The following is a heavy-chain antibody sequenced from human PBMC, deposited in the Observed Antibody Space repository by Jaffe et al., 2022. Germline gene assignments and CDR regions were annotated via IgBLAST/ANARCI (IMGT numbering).Heavy chain of an antibody. CDR2: IYHSGST. D-gene: IGHD2-2*01. V-gene: IGHV4-30-2*01. Sequence: QLQLQESGSGLVKPSQTLSLTCAVSGGSISSGGYSWSWIRQPPGKGLEWIGYIYHSGSTYYNPSLKSRVTISVDRSKNQFSLKLSSVTAADTAVYYCARGPHRYCSSTSCYLVRRSSWGWFDPWGQGTLVTVSS. CDR1: GGSISSGGYS. J-gene: IGHJ5*02. CDR3: ARGPHRYCSSTSCYLVRRSSWGWFDP.